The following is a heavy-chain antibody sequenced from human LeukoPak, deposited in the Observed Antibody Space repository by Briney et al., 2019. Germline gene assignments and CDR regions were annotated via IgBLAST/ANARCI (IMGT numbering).Heavy chain of an antibody. Sequence: GGSLRLSCAASGFTFSSYGMHWARQAPGKGLEWVAFTRYEGSNKYYADSVKGRFTISRDNSKNMLFPQMNSLRTEDTAVYYCVGDPKRIALTLVTRRGGYFQHWGQGTLVTVSS. J-gene: IGHJ1*01. D-gene: IGHD3-22*01. V-gene: IGHV3-30*02. CDR1: GFTFSSYG. CDR3: VGDPKRIALTLVTRRGGYFQH. CDR2: TRYEGSNK.